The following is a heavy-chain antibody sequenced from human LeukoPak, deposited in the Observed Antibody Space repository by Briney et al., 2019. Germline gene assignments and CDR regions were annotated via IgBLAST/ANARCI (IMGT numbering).Heavy chain of an antibody. Sequence: PGRSLRLSCTASGFTLGDSSMSWFRQAPGKGLEWVGFSASKGFGGTIEYAASVKGRFIISRDDSKGIAYLQMNSLKTEDTAVYFCSRDSYGHDPRNSFDYWGQGTLVTVSS. V-gene: IGHV3-49*03. CDR1: GFTLGDSS. D-gene: IGHD5-18*01. CDR2: SASKGFGGTI. J-gene: IGHJ4*02. CDR3: SRDSYGHDPRNSFDY.